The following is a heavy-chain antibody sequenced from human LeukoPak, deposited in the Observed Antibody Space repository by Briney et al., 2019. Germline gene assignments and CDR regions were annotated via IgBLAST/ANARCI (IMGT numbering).Heavy chain of an antibody. Sequence: SETLSLTCTVSGGSISSYYWSWIRQPPGKGLEWIGYIYYSGSTNYNPSLKSRVTISVDTSKNQFSLKLSSVTAADTAVYYCARPRIESHGYYYGHWGQGTLVTVSS. CDR2: IYYSGST. CDR1: GGSISSYY. CDR3: ARPRIESHGYYYGH. J-gene: IGHJ1*01. D-gene: IGHD3-22*01. V-gene: IGHV4-59*01.